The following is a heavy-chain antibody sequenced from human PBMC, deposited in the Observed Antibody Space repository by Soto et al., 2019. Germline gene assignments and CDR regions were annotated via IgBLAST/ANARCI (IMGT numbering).Heavy chain of an antibody. V-gene: IGHV3-7*03. CDR2: IKQDGSEK. J-gene: IGHJ3*02. Sequence: PGGSLRLSCAASGFTFSSYWMSWVRQAPGKGLEWVANIKQDGSEKYYVDSVKGRFTISRDNAKNSLYLQMNSLRAEDTAVYYCARDNFDRVLRYFDWLAFDIWGQGTMVTVS. CDR3: ARDNFDRVLRYFDWLAFDI. D-gene: IGHD3-9*01. CDR1: GFTFSSYW.